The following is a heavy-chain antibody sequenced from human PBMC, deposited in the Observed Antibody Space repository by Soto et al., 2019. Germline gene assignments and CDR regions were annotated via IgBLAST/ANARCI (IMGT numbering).Heavy chain of an antibody. CDR2: ISYDGSNK. D-gene: IGHD6-13*01. CDR3: ARESAAAGTRGRWFDP. Sequence: GGSLRLSCAASGFTFSSYAMHWVRQAPGKGLEWVAVISYDGSNKYYADSVKGRFTISRDNSKNTLYLQMNSLRAEDTAVYYCARESAAAGTRGRWFDPWGQGTLVTVSS. V-gene: IGHV3-30-3*01. J-gene: IGHJ5*02. CDR1: GFTFSSYA.